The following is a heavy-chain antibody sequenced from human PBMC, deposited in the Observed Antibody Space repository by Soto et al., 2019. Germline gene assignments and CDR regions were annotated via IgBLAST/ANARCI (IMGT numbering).Heavy chain of an antibody. CDR2: IYYSGST. D-gene: IGHD4-17*01. J-gene: IGHJ6*02. CDR3: ARHVGAYGDYDYYYYGMDV. CDR1: GGSISSSSYY. Sequence: SETMSLTCTVSGGSISSSSYYWGWIRQPPGKGQERIGSIYYSGSTYYNPSLKSRVTISVDTSKNQFSLKLSSVTAADTAVYYCARHVGAYGDYDYYYYGMDVWGQGTTVTVSS. V-gene: IGHV4-39*01.